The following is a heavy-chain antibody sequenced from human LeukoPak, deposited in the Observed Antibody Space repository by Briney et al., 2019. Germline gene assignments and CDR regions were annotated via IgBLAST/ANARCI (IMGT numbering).Heavy chain of an antibody. D-gene: IGHD5-18*01. CDR3: ARPAEGYSYGFDY. J-gene: IGHJ4*02. V-gene: IGHV4-4*02. CDR2: IYHTGST. Sequence: SETLSLTCAVSGGSISSNNWWSWVRQPPGRGLEWIADIYHTGSTNYSPSLKSRVTISVDKSKNQFFLKLNSVTAADTAVYYCARPAEGYSYGFDYWGQGTLVTVSS. CDR1: GGSISSNNW.